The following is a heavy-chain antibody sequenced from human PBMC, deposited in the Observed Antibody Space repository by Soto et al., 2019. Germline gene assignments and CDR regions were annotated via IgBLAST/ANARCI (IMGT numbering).Heavy chain of an antibody. CDR1: GFAFSNSY. CDR2: ISSSGTNI. CDR3: ARDEIVALAD. Sequence: QVHLVESGGGLVQPGGSLRLSCAASGFAFSNSYMNWIRQAPGKGLEWVSYISSSGTNIYYADSVKGRFTVSRDNARNSLYLQMNSLRAEDTAVYYCARDEIVALADWGQGTLVTVSS. V-gene: IGHV3-11*01. D-gene: IGHD5-12*01. J-gene: IGHJ4*02.